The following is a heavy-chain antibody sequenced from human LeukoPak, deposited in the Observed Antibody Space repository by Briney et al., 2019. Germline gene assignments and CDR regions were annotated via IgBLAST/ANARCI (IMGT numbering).Heavy chain of an antibody. J-gene: IGHJ4*02. V-gene: IGHV3-23*01. CDR1: GFAFSSHA. Sequence: GGSLRLSCAASGFAFSSHAMSWVRQAPGKGLEWVSGICVGGGDTYYADSVKGRFTISGDNSKNTLYLQMNSLRAEDTAVYYCAKELYYYDSSGSFDYWGQGTLVAASS. CDR3: AKELYYYDSSGSFDY. CDR2: ICVGGGDT. D-gene: IGHD3-22*01.